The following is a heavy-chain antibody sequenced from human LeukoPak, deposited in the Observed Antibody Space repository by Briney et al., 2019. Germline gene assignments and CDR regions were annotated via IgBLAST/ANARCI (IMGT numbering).Heavy chain of an antibody. Sequence: PGGSLRLSCAASGFTVSSNYMSWVRQAPGKGLEWVSVIYSGGSTYYADSVKGRFTISRDNAKNSLYLQMNSLRAEDTAVYYCARASYGYNPDDAFDIWGQGTMVTVSS. CDR3: ARASYGYNPDDAFDI. CDR2: IYSGGST. D-gene: IGHD5-24*01. J-gene: IGHJ3*02. CDR1: GFTVSSNY. V-gene: IGHV3-66*01.